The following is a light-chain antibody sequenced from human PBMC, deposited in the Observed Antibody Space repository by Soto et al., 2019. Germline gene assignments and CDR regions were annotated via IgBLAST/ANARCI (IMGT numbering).Light chain of an antibody. CDR1: SSDVGAYNY. CDR2: DVS. CDR3: TSYTSTITYV. J-gene: IGLJ1*01. V-gene: IGLV2-14*03. Sequence: QSVLTQPASVSGSPGQSITISCTGTSSDVGAYNYVSWYQHHPGNAPKLMIYDVSNRPSGVSNRFSGPKSGNTASLTISGLQAEDESDYYCTSYTSTITYVFVTGTKVTVL.